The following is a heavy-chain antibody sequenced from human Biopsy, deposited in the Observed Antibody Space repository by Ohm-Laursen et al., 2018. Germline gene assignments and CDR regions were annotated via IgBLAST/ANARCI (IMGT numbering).Heavy chain of an antibody. J-gene: IGHJ4*02. Sequence: SETLSLTCSVSGGSISSSYWSWIRQPPGKGLEWIGYISYSGSTSYNPSLKSRVTISADTSKNQLSLTLSSLTAADTAVYFCAKQWSYNESFTQHYRGDFDYWGQGTLVIVSS. CDR3: AKQWSYNESFTQHYRGDFDY. D-gene: IGHD4-11*01. CDR1: GGSISSSY. CDR2: ISYSGST. V-gene: IGHV4-59*08.